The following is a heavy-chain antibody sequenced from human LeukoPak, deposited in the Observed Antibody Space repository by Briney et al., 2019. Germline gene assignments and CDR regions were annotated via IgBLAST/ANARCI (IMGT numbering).Heavy chain of an antibody. CDR1: EFTFSTYS. CDR2: VSNDGSNE. CDR3: ARDPRYSYGYLDY. Sequence: GGSLRLSCAASEFTFSTYSMHWVRQAPGKGLEWVAFVSNDGSNEYHANSVKGRLTISRDNPRNTLYLQMNSLRTEDTAVYYCARDPRYSYGYLDYWGQGALVIVSS. J-gene: IGHJ4*02. D-gene: IGHD5-18*01. V-gene: IGHV3-30-3*01.